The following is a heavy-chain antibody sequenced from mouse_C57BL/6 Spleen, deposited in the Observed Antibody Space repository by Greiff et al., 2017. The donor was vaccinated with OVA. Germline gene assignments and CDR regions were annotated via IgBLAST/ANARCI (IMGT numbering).Heavy chain of an antibody. CDR1: GYTFTDYY. J-gene: IGHJ2*01. CDR3: ARRGYDYDYYFDD. D-gene: IGHD2-4*01. Sequence: VQLQQSGPELVKPGASVKISCKASGYTFTDYYMNWVKQSHGTSLEWIGVINPNTGCPSYHQTFKGKATLTVDKTTRTAYMELRSLTSEDSAVYYCARRGYDYDYYFDDWGQGTTLTVSS. V-gene: IGHV1-26*01. CDR2: INPNTGCP.